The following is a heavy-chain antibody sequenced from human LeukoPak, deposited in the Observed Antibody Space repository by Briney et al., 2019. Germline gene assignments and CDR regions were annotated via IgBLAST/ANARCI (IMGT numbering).Heavy chain of an antibody. CDR2: INHSGST. D-gene: IGHD5-12*01. Sequence: PSETLSLTCAVYGGSFSGYFWTWIRQPPGKGLEWIGEINHSGSTNYNPSLKSRVTISVDMSKNQFSLKLSSVTAADTAVYYCASGGWLNYFDYWGQGTLVTVSS. CDR1: GGSFSGYF. CDR3: ASGGWLNYFDY. J-gene: IGHJ4*02. V-gene: IGHV4-34*01.